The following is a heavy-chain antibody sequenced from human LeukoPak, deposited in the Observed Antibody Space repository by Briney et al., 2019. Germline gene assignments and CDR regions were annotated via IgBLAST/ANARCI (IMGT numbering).Heavy chain of an antibody. CDR3: ARDRGYSYGYFDY. J-gene: IGHJ4*02. Sequence: GGSLRLSCAASGFTFSSYAMSWVRQAPGKGLEWVSAISGSGGSTYYADSVKGRFTISRDNSKNTLYLQMNSLRAEDTAVYYCARDRGYSYGYFDYWGQGTLVTVSS. V-gene: IGHV3-23*01. CDR1: GFTFSSYA. D-gene: IGHD5-18*01. CDR2: ISGSGGST.